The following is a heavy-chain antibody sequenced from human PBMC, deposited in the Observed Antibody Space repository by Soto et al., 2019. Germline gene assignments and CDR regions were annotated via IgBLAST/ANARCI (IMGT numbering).Heavy chain of an antibody. CDR1: GFTFSSYG. V-gene: IGHV3-30*03. J-gene: IGHJ4*02. D-gene: IGHD1-26*01. Sequence: PGGSLRLSCAASGFTFSSYGMHWVRQAPGKGLEWVAVISYDGSNKYYADSVKGRFTISRDNSKNTLYLQMNSLRAEDTAVYYCATARSDSGDYWGQGTLVTVSS. CDR3: ATARSDSGDY. CDR2: ISYDGSNK.